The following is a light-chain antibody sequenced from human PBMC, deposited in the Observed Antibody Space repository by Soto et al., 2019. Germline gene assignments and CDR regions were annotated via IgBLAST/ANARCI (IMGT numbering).Light chain of an antibody. Sequence: QSALTQPASASGSPGQSITISCTGTSSDVGGYNYVSWYQQHPDKAPKLMIYEVSNRPSGVSNRFSGSKSGNTASLTISGLQAEDEADYYCSSYTSISTYVFGTGTKLTVL. J-gene: IGLJ1*01. CDR2: EVS. V-gene: IGLV2-14*01. CDR1: SSDVGGYNY. CDR3: SSYTSISTYV.